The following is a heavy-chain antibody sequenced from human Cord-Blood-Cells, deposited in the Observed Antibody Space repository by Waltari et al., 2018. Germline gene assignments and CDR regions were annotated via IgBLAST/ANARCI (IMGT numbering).Heavy chain of an antibody. D-gene: IGHD3-3*01. V-gene: IGHV4-34*01. CDR2: INHSGST. J-gene: IGHJ5*02. CDR1: GGSFSGYY. Sequence: QVQLQQWGAGLLKPSETLSLTCAVYGGSFSGYYWSWIRQPPGKGLEWIGEINHSGSTNYYPSLKSRVTISVDTSKNQFSLKLSSVTAADTAVYYCARVLPRYYDFWSGYNWFDPWGQGTLVTVSS. CDR3: ARVLPRYYDFWSGYNWFDP.